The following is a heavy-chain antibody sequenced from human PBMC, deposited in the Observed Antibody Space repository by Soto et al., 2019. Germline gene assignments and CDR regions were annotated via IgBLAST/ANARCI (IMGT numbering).Heavy chain of an antibody. CDR2: IKSKTDGGTT. V-gene: IGHV3-15*07. Sequence: GGSLRLSCAASGFTFTTAWINWVRQAPGKGLEWVGRIKSKTDGGTTDYAAPVKGRFTISRDDSKNTLYLQMNSLKTEDTAVYYCFSFGGNPEDAFDIWGQGTMVTVSS. J-gene: IGHJ3*02. CDR3: FSFGGNPEDAFDI. CDR1: GFTFTTAW. D-gene: IGHD3-10*01.